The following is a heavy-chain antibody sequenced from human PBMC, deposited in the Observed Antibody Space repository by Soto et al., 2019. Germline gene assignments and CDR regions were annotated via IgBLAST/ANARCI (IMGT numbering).Heavy chain of an antibody. CDR2: INPNSGGT. J-gene: IGHJ4*02. CDR1: GYTFSGYY. V-gene: IGHV1-2*02. CDR3: ARDRGAMGFDY. D-gene: IGHD5-18*01. Sequence: GASVKGSCKASGYTFSGYYMHWVRQAPGQGLEWMGWINPNSGGTNYAQKFQGRVTMTRDTSISTAYMELSRLRSDDTAVYYCARDRGAMGFDYWGQGTLVTVSS.